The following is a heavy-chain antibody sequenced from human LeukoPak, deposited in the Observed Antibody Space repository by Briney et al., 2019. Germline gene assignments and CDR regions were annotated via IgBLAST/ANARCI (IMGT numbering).Heavy chain of an antibody. CDR1: GGSTGSDY. D-gene: IGHD2-15*01. CDR2: VYYSGVT. CDR3: ARLSLHCSGGSCYRGAFDS. Sequence: HPSETLSLTCTVSGGSTGSDYWSWIRQPPGKGLEWIAYVYYSGVTSYNPSLKSRVAISIDTSKNQFSLNLSSVTAADTAVYYCARLSLHCSGGSCYRGAFDSWGQGTLVTVSS. V-gene: IGHV4-59*08. J-gene: IGHJ4*02.